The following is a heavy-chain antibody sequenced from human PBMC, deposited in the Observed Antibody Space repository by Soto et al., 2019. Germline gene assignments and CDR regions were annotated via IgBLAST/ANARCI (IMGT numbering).Heavy chain of an antibody. V-gene: IGHV4-30-4*08. D-gene: IGHD6-13*01. Sequence: TLSLTCTVSGGSISSDYYHWTWIRQSPGKGLEWIGYIHHSGSILYNPSLKSRVTISVDTSKNQFSLNLSSVTAADTAVYYCARHGGAAAGRKWFDPWGQGTLVTVSS. CDR2: IHHSGSI. J-gene: IGHJ5*02. CDR3: ARHGGAAAGRKWFDP. CDR1: GGSISSDYYH.